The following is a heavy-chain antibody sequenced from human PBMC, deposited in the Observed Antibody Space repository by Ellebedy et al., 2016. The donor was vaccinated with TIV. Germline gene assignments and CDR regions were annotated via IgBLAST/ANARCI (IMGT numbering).Heavy chain of an antibody. CDR1: GFTFSSYE. J-gene: IGHJ5*02. D-gene: IGHD3-16*01. CDR2: ISGSASVT. Sequence: GESLKISCAVSGFTFSSYEMNWVRQAPGQGLEWVSYISGSASVTAYADSVKGRFTISRDNAMTSLYLQMISLRVDDTAMYYCARSYGARTSGPWGQGTLVTVSS. V-gene: IGHV3-48*03. CDR3: ARSYGARTSGP.